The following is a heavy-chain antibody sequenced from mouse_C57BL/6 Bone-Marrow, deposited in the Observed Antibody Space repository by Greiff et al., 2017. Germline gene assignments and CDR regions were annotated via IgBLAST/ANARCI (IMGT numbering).Heavy chain of an antibody. V-gene: IGHV1-18*01. Sequence: EVQLQQSGPELVKPGASVKIPCKASGYTFTDYNMDWVKRSHGKSLEWIGDINPNNGGTIYNQKFKGKATLTVDKSSSTAYMELRSLTSEDTAVYYCARGSEVGGDWYFDVWGTGTTVTVSS. J-gene: IGHJ1*03. CDR3: ARGSEVGGDWYFDV. CDR2: INPNNGGT. D-gene: IGHD3-1*01. CDR1: GYTFTDYN.